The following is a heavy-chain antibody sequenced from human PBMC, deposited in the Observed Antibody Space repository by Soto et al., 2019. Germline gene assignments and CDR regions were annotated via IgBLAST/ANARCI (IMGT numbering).Heavy chain of an antibody. CDR1: GFTFSSYG. V-gene: IGHV3-30*18. Sequence: QVQLVESGGGVVQPGRSLRLSCAASGFTFSSYGMHWVRQAPGKGLERVAVISYDGSNKYYADSVKGRFTISRDNSKKTMYRQMNSLRAEDTAVYYCAKDAYCGGDCYDTLDYWGQGTLVTVSS. CDR3: AKDAYCGGDCYDTLDY. J-gene: IGHJ4*02. CDR2: ISYDGSNK. D-gene: IGHD2-21*02.